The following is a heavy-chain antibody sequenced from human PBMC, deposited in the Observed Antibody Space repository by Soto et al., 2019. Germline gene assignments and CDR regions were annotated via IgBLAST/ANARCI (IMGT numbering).Heavy chain of an antibody. Sequence: EVQLVESGGGLVKPGGSLRLSCAASGFTFSSYSMNWVRQAPGKGLEWVSSISSSSSYIYYADSVKGRFTISRDNAKNCLDLQMNSLRAEYTAVYYCARYGFGDYYYYMVAWVKGTTVTVSS. CDR3: ARYGFGDYYYYMVA. D-gene: IGHD3-10*01. V-gene: IGHV3-21*01. J-gene: IGHJ6*03. CDR1: GFTFSSYS. CDR2: ISSSSSYI.